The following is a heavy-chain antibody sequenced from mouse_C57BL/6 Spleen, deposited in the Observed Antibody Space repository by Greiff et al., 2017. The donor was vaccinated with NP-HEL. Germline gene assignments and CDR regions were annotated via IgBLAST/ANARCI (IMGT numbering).Heavy chain of an antibody. CDR1: GFTFSDYG. Sequence: EVMLVESGGGLVKPGGSLKLSCAASGFTFSDYGMHWVRQAPEKGLEWVAYISSGSSTIYYADTVKGRFTISRDNAKNTLFLQMTRLRSEGTAMYYCALLSNFDYWGQGTTLTVSS. J-gene: IGHJ2*01. V-gene: IGHV5-17*01. D-gene: IGHD1-1*01. CDR3: ALLSNFDY. CDR2: ISSGSSTI.